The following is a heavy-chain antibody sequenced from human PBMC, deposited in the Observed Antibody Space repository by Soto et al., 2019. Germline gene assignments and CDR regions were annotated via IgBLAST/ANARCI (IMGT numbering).Heavy chain of an antibody. CDR2: ISSSSDYI. CDR1: GFTISSYS. D-gene: IGHD6-19*01. CDR3: TRPYSSGWYEDY. J-gene: IGHJ4*02. Sequence: GGSLRLSCAASGFTISSYSLNWVRQAPGKGLEWVSSISSSSDYIYYADSVKGRFTISRDNAKNSLYLQMNSLRAEDTAVYYCTRPYSSGWYEDYWGQGTLVTVSS. V-gene: IGHV3-21*01.